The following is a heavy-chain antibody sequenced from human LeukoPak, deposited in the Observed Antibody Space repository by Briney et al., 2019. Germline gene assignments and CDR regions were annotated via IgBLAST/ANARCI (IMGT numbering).Heavy chain of an antibody. D-gene: IGHD4-11*01. J-gene: IGHJ5*02. CDR3: ARRGDYSNYYWFDP. Sequence: SETLSLACTVSDGSITNNNYYWSWIRQPPGKGLEWIGYIYHSGSTNYNPSLKSRVTISVDTSKNQFSLKLSSVTAADTAVYYCARRGDYSNYYWFDPWGQGTLVTVSS. CDR1: DGSITNNNYY. V-gene: IGHV4-61*05. CDR2: IYHSGST.